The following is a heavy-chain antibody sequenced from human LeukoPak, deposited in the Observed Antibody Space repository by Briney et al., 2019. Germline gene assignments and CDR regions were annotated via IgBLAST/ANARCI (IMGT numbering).Heavy chain of an antibody. J-gene: IGHJ5*02. V-gene: IGHV3-7*01. CDR3: ARDRTGYSSGWFDP. Sequence: PGGSLRLSCAASGFTFSSYWMSWVRQAPGKGLEWVANIKQDGIEKYYVDCVKGRFTISRDNAKNSLYLQMNSLRAEDTAVYYCARDRTGYSSGWFDPWGQGTLVTVSS. CDR1: GFTFSSYW. D-gene: IGHD6-19*01. CDR2: IKQDGIEK.